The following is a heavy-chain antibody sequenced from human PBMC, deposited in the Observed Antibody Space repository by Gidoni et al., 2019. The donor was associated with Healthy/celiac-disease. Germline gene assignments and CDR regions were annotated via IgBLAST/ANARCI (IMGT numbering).Heavy chain of an antibody. J-gene: IGHJ6*02. CDR2: IIPIFGTA. CDR3: ASGFDIGPDIVAAMGMDV. Sequence: QVQLVQSGAEVKKPGSSVKVSCTASGGTFSSYAISWVRQAPGQGLEWMGGIIPIFGTANYAQKFQGRVTITADESTSTAYMELSSLRSEDTAVYYCASGFDIGPDIVAAMGMDVWGQGTTVTVSS. CDR1: GGTFSSYA. D-gene: IGHD2-15*01. V-gene: IGHV1-69*01.